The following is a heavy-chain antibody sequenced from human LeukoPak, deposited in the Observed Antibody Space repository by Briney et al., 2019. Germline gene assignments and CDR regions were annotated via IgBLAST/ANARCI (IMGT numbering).Heavy chain of an antibody. Sequence: GRSLRLSCAASGFTFSSYAMHWVRQAPGKGLEWVAVISYDGSNKYYADSVKGRFTISRDNSKNTLYLQMNSLRAEDTAVYYCARDEIEYQLLLRYYFDYWGQGTPVTVSS. CDR3: ARDEIEYQLLLRYYFDY. CDR1: GFTFSSYA. CDR2: ISYDGSNK. J-gene: IGHJ4*02. D-gene: IGHD2-2*01. V-gene: IGHV3-30-3*01.